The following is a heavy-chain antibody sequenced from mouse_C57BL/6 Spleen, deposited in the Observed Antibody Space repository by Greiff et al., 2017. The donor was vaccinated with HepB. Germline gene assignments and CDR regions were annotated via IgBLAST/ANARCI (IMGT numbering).Heavy chain of an antibody. CDR2: IWSGGST. CDR1: GFSLTSYG. D-gene: IGHD2-4*01. V-gene: IGHV2-4*01. J-gene: IGHJ4*01. Sequence: VQLQQSGPGLVQPLQSLSITCTVPGFSLTSYGVHWVRQPPGKGLEWLGVIWSGGSTDYNAAFISRLSISKDNSKSQVFFKMNSLQADDTAIYCCGDYHDDKGYAMGCWGDGTPVTISS. CDR3: GDYHDDKGYAMGC.